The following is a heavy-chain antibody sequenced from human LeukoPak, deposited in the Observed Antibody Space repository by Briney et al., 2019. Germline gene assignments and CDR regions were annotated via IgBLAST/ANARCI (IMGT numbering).Heavy chain of an antibody. CDR1: GYTFTSYY. CDR3: ARWGVGATSPLFPPNWFDP. Sequence: ASVKVSCKASGYTFTSYYMHWVRQAPGQGLEWMGIINPSGGSTSYAQKFQGRVTMTRDTSISTAYMELSRLRSDDTAVYYCARWGVGATSPLFPPNWFDPWGQGTLVTVSS. CDR2: INPSGGST. D-gene: IGHD1-26*01. J-gene: IGHJ5*02. V-gene: IGHV1-46*01.